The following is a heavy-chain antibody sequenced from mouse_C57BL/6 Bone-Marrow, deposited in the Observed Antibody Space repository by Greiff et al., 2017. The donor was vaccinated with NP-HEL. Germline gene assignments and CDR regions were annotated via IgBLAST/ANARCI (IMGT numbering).Heavy chain of an antibody. CDR1: GYSITSGYY. CDR2: ISYDGSN. V-gene: IGHV3-6*01. CDR3: ARDLYYCDY. J-gene: IGHJ2*01. Sequence: EVKLVESGPGLVKPSQSLSLTCSVTGYSITSGYYWNWIRQFPGNKLEWMGYISYDGSNNYNPSLKNRISITRDTSKNQFFLKLNSVTTEDTATYYCARDLYYCDYWGQGTTLTVSS.